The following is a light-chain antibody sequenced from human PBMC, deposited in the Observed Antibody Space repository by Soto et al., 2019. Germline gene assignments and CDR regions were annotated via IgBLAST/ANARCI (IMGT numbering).Light chain of an antibody. J-gene: IGKJ1*01. CDR1: QSPLYSDGKSY. CDR3: MQGTHWPLT. Sequence: DVLMTQSPLSLPVTLGQPASISCRSSQSPLYSDGKSYLSWFQQRPGQSPRRLIYEVSIRDSGVPDRFSGSGSGTDFTLKISRVEAEDVAIYYCMQGTHWPLTFGQGTKVDIK. V-gene: IGKV2-30*01. CDR2: EVS.